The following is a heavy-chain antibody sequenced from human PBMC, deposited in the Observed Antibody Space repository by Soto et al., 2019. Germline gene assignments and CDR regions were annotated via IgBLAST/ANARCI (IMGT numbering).Heavy chain of an antibody. J-gene: IGHJ6*02. CDR2: IYYSGST. Sequence: SETLSLTCTVSGGSISSSSYYWGWIRQPPGKGLEWIGSIYYSGSTYYNQSLKSRVTISVDTSKNQISLKLSTMTAAVTAVYYCACIFSGGYGYGFYYYGMDVWGQGTTVT. V-gene: IGHV4-39*01. CDR1: GGSISSSSYY. CDR3: ACIFSGGYGYGFYYYGMDV. D-gene: IGHD5-18*01.